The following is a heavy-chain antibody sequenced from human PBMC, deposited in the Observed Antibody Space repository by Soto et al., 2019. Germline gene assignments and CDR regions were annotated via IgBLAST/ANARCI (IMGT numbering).Heavy chain of an antibody. CDR2: ISGSGDRT. D-gene: IGHD3-16*02. V-gene: IGHV3-23*01. CDR3: AKASTYEYVWGSFRYYFDH. Sequence: GSLRLPCGASGFSFNIYAMSWVRQAPGKGLEWVSGISGSGDRTHYVDSVKGRFTISRDNVKNTLYLQMNSLRAEDTAVYYCAKASTYEYVWGSFRYYFDHWGQGALVTVSS. CDR1: GFSFNIYA. J-gene: IGHJ4*02.